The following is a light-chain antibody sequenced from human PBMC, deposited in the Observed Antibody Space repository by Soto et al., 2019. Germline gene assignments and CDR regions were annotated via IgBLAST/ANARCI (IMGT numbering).Light chain of an antibody. CDR3: QNYANSTIT. V-gene: IGKV3-20*01. J-gene: IGKJ3*01. CDR2: ATS. Sequence: EIVLTQSPGTLSLSPGERATLSCRASQSFILTSLAWYQQKPGQAPRLLIYATSVRATGIPDRFSGSGSGTDFTLAISRLESEDFAVYYYQNYANSTITFVPGTKVDIK. CDR1: QSFILTS.